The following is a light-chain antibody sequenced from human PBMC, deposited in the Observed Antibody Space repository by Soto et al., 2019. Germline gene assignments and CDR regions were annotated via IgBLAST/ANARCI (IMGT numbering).Light chain of an antibody. Sequence: DIQMTQSPSSLSASVGDRVTITCRASQIINTWLAWYQQKPGKAPKRLIYRASNLVNGVPSRFSGSGSGTEFTLTISSLQPDDFSIYYCQQYETYSGTFGPGTKVDI. CDR3: QQYETYSGT. CDR1: QIINTW. CDR2: RAS. V-gene: IGKV1-5*03. J-gene: IGKJ3*01.